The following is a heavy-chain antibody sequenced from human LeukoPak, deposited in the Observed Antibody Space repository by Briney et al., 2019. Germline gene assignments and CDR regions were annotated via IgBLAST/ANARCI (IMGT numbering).Heavy chain of an antibody. J-gene: IGHJ4*02. D-gene: IGHD5-12*01. V-gene: IGHV3-30*02. CDR3: AKDTAPGGSYSGYDQNTSYFDY. CDR2: IRFDGSNK. CDR1: GFIFSSYG. Sequence: GGSLRLSCAASGFIFSSYGMHWVRQAPGKGLEWVAFIRFDGSNKYYADSVKGRFTISRDNSKNTLYLQMNSLRAEDTAVYYCAKDTAPGGSYSGYDQNTSYFDYWGQGTLVTVSS.